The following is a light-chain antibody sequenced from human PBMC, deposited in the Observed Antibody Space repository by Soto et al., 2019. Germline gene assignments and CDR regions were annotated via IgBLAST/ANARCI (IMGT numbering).Light chain of an antibody. Sequence: DIQMTQSPSTLSASVGDRVTITCRASQSISSWLAWYQQKPGKAPKRLIYKASSLESGVPSRFSGSGSGTEFTLTISSLQPDDVATYYCQHYSIFSLTFGGGTKVEI. V-gene: IGKV1-5*03. CDR3: QHYSIFSLT. CDR2: KAS. J-gene: IGKJ4*01. CDR1: QSISSW.